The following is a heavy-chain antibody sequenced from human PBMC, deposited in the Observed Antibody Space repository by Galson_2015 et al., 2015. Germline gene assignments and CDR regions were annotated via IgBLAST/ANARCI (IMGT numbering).Heavy chain of an antibody. J-gene: IGHJ4*02. CDR3: AHTLYYTGAYSFDY. D-gene: IGHD2-8*02. CDR2: IYWDDDK. Sequence: AVIYWDDDKRCSPSLKSRLTITKDTSKNQVVLTVTNMDPVDTATYYCAHTLYYTGAYSFDYWGQGTLVTVSS. V-gene: IGHV2-5*02.